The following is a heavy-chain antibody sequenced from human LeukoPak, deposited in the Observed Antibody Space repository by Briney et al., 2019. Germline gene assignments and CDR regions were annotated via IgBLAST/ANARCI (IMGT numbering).Heavy chain of an antibody. CDR1: GFTFSDFD. CDR3: ARGSTYYDSSGQVPFDY. CDR2: ISTSGSNT. V-gene: IGHV3-69-1*01. J-gene: IGHJ4*02. Sequence: GGSLRLSCVASGFTFSDFDMNWVRQAPGKGLEWVSSISTSGSNTYYADSVKGRFTISRDNGKNTLYLQMNSLRAEDTAVYYCARGSTYYDSSGQVPFDYWGQGTLVTVSS. D-gene: IGHD3-22*01.